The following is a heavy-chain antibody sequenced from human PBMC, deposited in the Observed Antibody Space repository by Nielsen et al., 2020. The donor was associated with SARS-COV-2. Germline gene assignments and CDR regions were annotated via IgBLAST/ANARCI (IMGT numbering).Heavy chain of an antibody. CDR2: VCPPYGRT. CDR3: SGSRLKNTVQN. J-gene: IGHJ4*02. CDR1: GATLSNYC. V-gene: IGHV1-69*05. D-gene: IGHD1-26*01. Sequence: SVKVSCKASGATLSNYCVYWMRQAPGQGLEWMGGVCPPYGRTNYAQKFQGRLHFTTDESTTTVYMELSTLRSDDTAVYFCSGSRLKNTVQNWGQGTLVTVSS.